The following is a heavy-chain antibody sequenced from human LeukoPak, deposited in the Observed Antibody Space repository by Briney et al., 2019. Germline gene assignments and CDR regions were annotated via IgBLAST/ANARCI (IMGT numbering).Heavy chain of an antibody. CDR3: AHMTFIAAAGLNWFDP. Sequence: SGPTLVNPTQTLTLTCTFSGFSLSTSGVGVGWIRQPPGKALEWLALIYWDDDKRYSPSLKSRLTITKDTSKNQVVPTMTNMDPVDTATYYCAHMTFIAAAGLNWFDPWGQGTLVTVSS. CDR2: IYWDDDK. D-gene: IGHD6-13*01. V-gene: IGHV2-5*02. CDR1: GFSLSTSGVG. J-gene: IGHJ5*02.